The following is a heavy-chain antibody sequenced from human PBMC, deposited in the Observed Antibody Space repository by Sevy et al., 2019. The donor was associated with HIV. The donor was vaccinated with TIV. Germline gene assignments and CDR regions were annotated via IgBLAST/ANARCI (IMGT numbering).Heavy chain of an antibody. CDR3: ARKYDSSGYFDY. CDR2: ISRNSTFR. J-gene: IGHJ4*02. Sequence: GGSLRFSCVASGFDFSTYSMNWVRQAPGKGLEWVSLISRNSTFRYYADSVKGRFSISRDNAKDSMWLQMNSLRAEDTAIYYCARKYDSSGYFDYWGQGTLVTVSS. CDR1: GFDFSTYS. D-gene: IGHD3-22*01. V-gene: IGHV3-21*04.